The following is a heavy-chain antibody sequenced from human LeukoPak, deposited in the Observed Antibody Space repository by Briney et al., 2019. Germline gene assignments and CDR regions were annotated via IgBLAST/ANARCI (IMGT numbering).Heavy chain of an antibody. CDR2: INPNSGAT. V-gene: IGHV1-2*02. J-gene: IGHJ3*02. CDR3: ARIRKSNSWYDAFDI. CDR1: GYTFTAYF. D-gene: IGHD6-13*01. Sequence: ASVKVSCKASGYTFTAYFIHWVRQAPGQGLEWMGWINPNSGATTYAQKFQGRVTMTRDTSISTAYMELSRLRSDDTAVCYCARIRKSNSWYDAFDIWGQGTMVTVSS.